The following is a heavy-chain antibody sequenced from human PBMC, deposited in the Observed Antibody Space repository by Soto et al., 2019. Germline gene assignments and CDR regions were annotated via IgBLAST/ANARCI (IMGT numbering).Heavy chain of an antibody. CDR2: INHSGST. CDR1: GGSFSGYY. Sequence: PSETLSLTCAVYGGSFSGYYWSWIRQPPGKGLEWIGEINHSGSTNYNPSLKSRVTISVDTSKNQFSLKLSSVTAADTAVYYCARGGKGGAGRGYSYGYYWFDPWGQGTLVTVSS. D-gene: IGHD5-18*01. J-gene: IGHJ5*02. V-gene: IGHV4-34*01. CDR3: ARGGKGGAGRGYSYGYYWFDP.